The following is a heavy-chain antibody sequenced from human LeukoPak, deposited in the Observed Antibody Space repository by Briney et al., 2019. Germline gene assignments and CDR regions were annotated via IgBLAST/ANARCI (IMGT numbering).Heavy chain of an antibody. V-gene: IGHV4-38-2*02. CDR2: IYHSGTT. J-gene: IGHJ4*02. CDR1: GYSISSGYY. Sequence: SETLSLTCTVSGYSISSGYYWGWIQQPPGKGLEWIGSIYHSGTTYYNPSLKSRVTISVDTSKNQFSLKLTSVTAADTAVYYCARVVAAAYYFDYWGQGTLVTVSS. D-gene: IGHD2-15*01. CDR3: ARVVAAAYYFDY.